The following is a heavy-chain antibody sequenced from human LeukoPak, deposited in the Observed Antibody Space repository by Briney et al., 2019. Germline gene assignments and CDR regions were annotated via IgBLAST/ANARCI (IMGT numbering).Heavy chain of an antibody. J-gene: IGHJ6*03. V-gene: IGHV1-69*05. CDR3: ARDMGLKILTGYYRRDYYIDV. CDR2: IIPIFGTA. CDR1: GGTFSSYA. D-gene: IGHD3-9*01. Sequence: ASVKVSCKASGGTFSSYAISWVRQAPGQGLEWMGGIIPIFGTANYAQKFQGRVTITTDESTSTAYMELSSLRSEDTAVYYCARDMGLKILTGYYRRDYYIDVWGKGTTVTVSS.